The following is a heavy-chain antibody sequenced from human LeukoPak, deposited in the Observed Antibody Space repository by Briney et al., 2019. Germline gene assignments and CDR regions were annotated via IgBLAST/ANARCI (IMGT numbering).Heavy chain of an antibody. CDR2: INLNSGGT. Sequence: ASVKVSCKASGYTFTGYYMHWVRQAPGQGLEWMGWINLNSGGTKYAQKFQGRVTMTSDTSISTAYMELSRLRSDGTAVYYCATKGDYDKDFDYWGQGTLVTVSA. V-gene: IGHV1-2*02. CDR3: ATKGDYDKDFDY. CDR1: GYTFTGYY. D-gene: IGHD3-22*01. J-gene: IGHJ4*02.